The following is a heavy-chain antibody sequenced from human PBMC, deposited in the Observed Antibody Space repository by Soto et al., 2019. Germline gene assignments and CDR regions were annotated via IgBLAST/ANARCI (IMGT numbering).Heavy chain of an antibody. J-gene: IGHJ4*02. CDR2: INHSGST. Sequence: SETLSLTCAVYCGSFIGYYWSWIRQPPGKGLEWIGEINHSGSTNYNPSLKSRVTMSVDTSKNQFSLKLSSVTAADTAVYYCARTSKFDCWGQGTRVTVSS. CDR1: CGSFIGYY. CDR3: ARTSKFDC. D-gene: IGHD6-6*01. V-gene: IGHV4-34*01.